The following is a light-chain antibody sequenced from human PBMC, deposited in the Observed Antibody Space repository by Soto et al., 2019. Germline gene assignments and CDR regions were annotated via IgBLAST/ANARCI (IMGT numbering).Light chain of an antibody. Sequence: IVLTQSPGTLSLSPGERATLSCRASQSVSSSYLAWYQQKPGQPPRLLMYAASSRATGIPDRFSGSGSGTDFTLTISRLEPEDFVVYYCQQSSSSPITFGQGTRLEIK. CDR3: QQSSSSPIT. V-gene: IGKV3-20*01. J-gene: IGKJ5*01. CDR1: QSVSSSY. CDR2: AAS.